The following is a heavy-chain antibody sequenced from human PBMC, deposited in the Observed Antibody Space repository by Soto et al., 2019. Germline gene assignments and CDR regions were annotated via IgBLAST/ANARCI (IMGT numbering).Heavy chain of an antibody. CDR3: ASLGGKGPSR. J-gene: IGHJ4*02. V-gene: IGHV3-48*02. CDR2: ITDGLTK. CDR1: GFSFSNYN. D-gene: IGHD2-15*01. Sequence: GGSLRLSCAASGFSFSNYNMNWVRQAPGKGLEWVAHITDGLTKHYADSVKGRFTISRDNAKNSLYLQMNSLRDEDTAVYYCASLGGKGPSRWGQGTLVTVSS.